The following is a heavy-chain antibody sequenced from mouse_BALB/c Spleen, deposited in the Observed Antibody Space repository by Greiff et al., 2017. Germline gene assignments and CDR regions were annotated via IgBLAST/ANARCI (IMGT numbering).Heavy chain of an antibody. CDR3: VSLQEFAY. V-gene: IGHV3-2*02. J-gene: IGHJ3*01. D-gene: IGHD2-10*01. CDR2: ISYSGST. CDR1: GYSITSDYA. Sequence: EVKLLESGPGLVKPSQSLSLTCTVTGYSITSDYAWNWIRQFPGNKLEWMGYISYSGSTSYNPSLKSRISITRDTSKNQFFLQLNSVTTEDTATYYCVSLQEFAYWGQGTLVTVSA.